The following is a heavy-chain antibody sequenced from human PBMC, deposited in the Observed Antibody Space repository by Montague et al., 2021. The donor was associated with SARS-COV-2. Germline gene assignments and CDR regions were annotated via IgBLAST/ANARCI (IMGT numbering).Heavy chain of an antibody. D-gene: IGHD2-15*01. CDR3: ATRTGYPQNDFGF. J-gene: IGHJ4*02. Sequence: SETLSLTCTVSGDSIRNSDYSWGWVRQPPGKGLEWIGNIYNGGTTFYNPSLKSRVTIFVDTSKNQFSLKLSSATAADTAVYYCATRTGYPQNDFGFWGQGTLVTVSS. V-gene: IGHV4-39*01. CDR1: GDSIRNSDYS. CDR2: IYNGGTT.